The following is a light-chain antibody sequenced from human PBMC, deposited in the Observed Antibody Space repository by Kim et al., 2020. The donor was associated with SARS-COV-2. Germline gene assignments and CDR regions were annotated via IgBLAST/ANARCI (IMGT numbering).Light chain of an antibody. CDR1: QNISTW. J-gene: IGKJ1*01. Sequence: DIQMTQSPSTLSASVGDRVTITCRASQNISTWVAWYQQKPGKAPNLLIYKASTLEIGVPSRFSGSGSGTEFTLTISSLQPDDFAAYYCQQYNDYSRTFGQGTKVDIK. CDR2: KAS. CDR3: QQYNDYSRT. V-gene: IGKV1-5*03.